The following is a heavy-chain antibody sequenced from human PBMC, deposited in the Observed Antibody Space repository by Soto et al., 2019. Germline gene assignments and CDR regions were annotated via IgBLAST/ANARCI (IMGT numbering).Heavy chain of an antibody. V-gene: IGHV3-33*01. CDR1: GFTFSSYG. J-gene: IGHJ4*02. Sequence: AGGSLRLSCAASGFTFSSYGMHWVRQAPGKGLEWVAVIWYDGSNKYYADSVKGRFTISRDNSKNTLYLQMNSLRAEDTAVYYCARDVCSGSTTSCYTRLDFWGQGALVTVSS. D-gene: IGHD2-2*02. CDR3: ARDVCSGSTTSCYTRLDF. CDR2: IWYDGSNK.